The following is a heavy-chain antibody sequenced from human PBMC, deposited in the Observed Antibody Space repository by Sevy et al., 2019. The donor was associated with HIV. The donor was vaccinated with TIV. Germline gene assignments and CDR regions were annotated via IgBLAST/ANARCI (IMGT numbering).Heavy chain of an antibody. CDR3: ARAQYSSSPGVSLPAGMDV. CDR1: GGSFSGYY. D-gene: IGHD6-6*01. J-gene: IGHJ6*02. CDR2: INHSGST. V-gene: IGHV4-34*01. Sequence: SETLSLTCAVYGGSFSGYYWSWIRQPPGKGLEWIGEINHSGSTNYNPSLKSRVTISVDTSKNQFSRKLSSVTAADTAVYYCARAQYSSSPGVSLPAGMDVWGQGTTVTVSS.